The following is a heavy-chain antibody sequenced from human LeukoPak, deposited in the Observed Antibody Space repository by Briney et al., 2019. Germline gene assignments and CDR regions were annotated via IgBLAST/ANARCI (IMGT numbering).Heavy chain of an antibody. V-gene: IGHV4-4*07. CDR3: ARGVSNWNDKYYFDY. CDR2: IYTSGST. J-gene: IGHJ4*02. Sequence: PSETLSLTCTVSSGSISSYYWSWIRQPAGKGLEWIGRIYTSGSTNYNPSLKSRVTMSVDTSKNQFSLKLSSVTAADTAVYYCARGVSNWNDKYYFDYWGQGTLVTVSS. D-gene: IGHD1-20*01. CDR1: SGSISSYY.